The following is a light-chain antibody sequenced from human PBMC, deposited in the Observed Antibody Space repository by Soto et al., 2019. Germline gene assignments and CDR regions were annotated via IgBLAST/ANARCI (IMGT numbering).Light chain of an antibody. V-gene: IGLV1-36*01. Sequence: QSVLTQPPSMSEAPRQRVTISCSGSSSNIGNNGVNWYQQFPGKAPKLLIYYDDLKPSGVSDRFSGSKSGTSASLVIRGLQSDDEADYYCAAWDDSLNAYVFGIGTKVTVL. CDR3: AAWDDSLNAYV. CDR1: SSNIGNNG. J-gene: IGLJ1*01. CDR2: YDD.